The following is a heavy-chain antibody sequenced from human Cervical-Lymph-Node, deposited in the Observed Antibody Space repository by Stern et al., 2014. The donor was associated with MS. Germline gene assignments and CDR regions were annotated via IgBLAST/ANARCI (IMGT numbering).Heavy chain of an antibody. V-gene: IGHV1-69*06. J-gene: IGHJ4*02. CDR3: ARYRGTFYFDN. CDR2: IILIFGTV. D-gene: IGHD1-1*01. Sequence: QLVQSGAEVKRPGSSMRVSCKASGGTFSTYSISWVRQAPGQGLEWMGGIILIFGTVNYAQKVQGRLTMSADKSTSTVYLDLNSLRSEDTAMYYCARYRGTFYFDNWGQGTLVTVSS. CDR1: GGTFSTYS.